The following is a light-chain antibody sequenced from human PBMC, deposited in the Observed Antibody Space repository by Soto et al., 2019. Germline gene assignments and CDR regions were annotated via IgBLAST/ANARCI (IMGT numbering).Light chain of an antibody. CDR3: LQHNTSPPV. CDR2: AAS. V-gene: IGKV1-17*01. J-gene: IGKJ2*01. CDR1: QGIRNG. Sequence: DIQMTQSPSTLSASVGDRVTITCRASQGIRNGLDRYQQKLGKAPKRLIYAASILQSGVPSRFSGSGSGTEFTLTISSLQPEDLATYYCLQHNTSPPVLGQGTKLEIK.